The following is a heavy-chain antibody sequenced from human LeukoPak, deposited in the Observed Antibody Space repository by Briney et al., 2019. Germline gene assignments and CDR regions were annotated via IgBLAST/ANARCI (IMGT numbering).Heavy chain of an antibody. CDR3: ARSGYYYGDAFDT. CDR1: GGTFSSYT. J-gene: IGHJ3*02. CDR2: IIPILGIA. D-gene: IGHD3-22*01. Sequence: SVKVSCKASGGTFSSYTISWVRQAPGQGLEWMGRIIPILGIANYAQKFQGRVTITADKSTSTAYMELSSLRSEDTAVYYCARSGYYYGDAFDTWGQGTMVTVSS. V-gene: IGHV1-69*02.